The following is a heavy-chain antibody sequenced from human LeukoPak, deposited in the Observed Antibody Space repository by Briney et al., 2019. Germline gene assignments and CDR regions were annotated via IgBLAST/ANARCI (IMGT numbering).Heavy chain of an antibody. Sequence: GGSLRLSCAASGFTFSSYAMHWVRQAPGKGLEWVAVISYDGSNKYYADSVKGRFTISRDNSKNTLYLQMNSLRAEDTAVYYCARAHHPSIAVAGGFDYWGQGTLVTVSS. CDR1: GFTFSSYA. D-gene: IGHD6-19*01. CDR2: ISYDGSNK. CDR3: ARAHHPSIAVAGGFDY. J-gene: IGHJ4*02. V-gene: IGHV3-30-3*01.